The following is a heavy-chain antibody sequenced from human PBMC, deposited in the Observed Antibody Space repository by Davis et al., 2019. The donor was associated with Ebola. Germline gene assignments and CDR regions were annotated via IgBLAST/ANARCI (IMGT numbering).Heavy chain of an antibody. CDR3: ARGGYYYYYGMDV. J-gene: IGHJ6*02. Sequence: SETLSLTCTVSGGSISNYYWSWIRQPPGKGLEWIGYIYYSGSTNYNPSLKSRVTISVDKSKNQFSLKLSSVTAADTAVYYCARGGYYYYYGMDVWGQGTTVTVSS. V-gene: IGHV4-59*12. CDR2: IYYSGST. CDR1: GGSISNYY.